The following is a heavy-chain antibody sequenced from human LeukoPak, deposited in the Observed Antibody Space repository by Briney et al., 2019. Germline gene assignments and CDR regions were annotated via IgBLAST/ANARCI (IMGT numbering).Heavy chain of an antibody. D-gene: IGHD6-6*01. V-gene: IGHV4-59*01. CDR1: GGSISSYY. Sequence: PSETLSLTCTVSGGSISSYYWSRIWQPPGKGLEWFGDIYYSGSTNYNPSLKSRVTISVDTSKNQFSLKLSSVTAADTAVYYCARAYHASSSPGTYYYYYYYMDVWGKGTTVTVSS. CDR2: IYYSGST. CDR3: ARAYHASSSPGTYYYYYYYMDV. J-gene: IGHJ6*03.